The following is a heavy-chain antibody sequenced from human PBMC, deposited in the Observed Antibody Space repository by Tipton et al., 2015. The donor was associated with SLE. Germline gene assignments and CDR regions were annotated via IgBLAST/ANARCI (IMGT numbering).Heavy chain of an antibody. CDR2: IYTSGST. V-gene: IGHV4-4*08. D-gene: IGHD1-1*01. Sequence: TLSLTCTVSGGSTSSNNWSWIRQPPGKGLEWIGYIYTSGSTNYNPSLKSRVTISVDTSKNQFSLKVNSVTAADTAVYYCARVGQLSPDAFDLWGQGTMLTVSS. CDR1: GGSTSSNN. CDR3: ARVGQLSPDAFDL. J-gene: IGHJ3*01.